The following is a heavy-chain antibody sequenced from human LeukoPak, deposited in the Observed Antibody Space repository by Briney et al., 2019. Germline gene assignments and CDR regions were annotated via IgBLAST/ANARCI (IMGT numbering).Heavy chain of an antibody. Sequence: GGSLRHSRAPSLFTLSIYSMNWVRQAPGKGLEWVSSISHSSRNTYYADSVKGRFTISRDNAKNSLYLQMNSLRAEDTAVYYCARDTNLGYWGQGTLVTVSS. CDR1: LFTLSIYS. J-gene: IGHJ4*02. CDR2: ISHSSRNT. D-gene: IGHD1-14*01. CDR3: ARDTNLGY. V-gene: IGHV3-21*01.